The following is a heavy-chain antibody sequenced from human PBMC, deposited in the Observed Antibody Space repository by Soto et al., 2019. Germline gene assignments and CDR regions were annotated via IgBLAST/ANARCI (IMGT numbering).Heavy chain of an antibody. CDR3: AKPGSNYYDSSGSHPIDY. V-gene: IGHV3-30*18. D-gene: IGHD3-22*01. CDR2: ISYDGSNK. Sequence: QVQLVESGGGVVQPGRALRLSCAASGFTFSSYGMHWVRQAPGKGLEWVAVISYDGSNKYYADSVKGRFTISRDNSKNTLDLQRNSLRAEDTAVYYCAKPGSNYYDSSGSHPIDYWGQGTLVTVSS. J-gene: IGHJ4*02. CDR1: GFTFSSYG.